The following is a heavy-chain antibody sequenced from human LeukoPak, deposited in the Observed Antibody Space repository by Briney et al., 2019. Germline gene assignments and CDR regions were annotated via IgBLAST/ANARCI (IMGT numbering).Heavy chain of an antibody. CDR2: INHSGST. V-gene: IGHV4-34*01. Sequence: PSETLSLTCAVYGGSFSGYYWSWIRQPPGKGLEWIGEINHSGSTNYNPSLKSRVTISVDTSRNQFSLKLSSVTAADTAVYYCARRAAGRFYYYYYYMDVWGKGTTVTVSS. CDR3: ARRAAGRFYYYYYYMDV. CDR1: GGSFSGYY. J-gene: IGHJ6*03. D-gene: IGHD6-13*01.